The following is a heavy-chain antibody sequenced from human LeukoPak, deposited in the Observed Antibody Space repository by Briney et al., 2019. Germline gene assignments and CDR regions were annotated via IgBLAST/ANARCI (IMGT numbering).Heavy chain of an antibody. CDR3: ARPLDSGSYYY. D-gene: IGHD1-26*01. J-gene: IGHJ4*02. CDR2: IDYSGRA. V-gene: IGHV4-39*01. Sequence: SETLSLTCTVSGDSISSNTYYWGWIRQPPGKGLEWLGSIDYSGRASHKLSLKSRVTISVDASKNQFSLKLTSVTAADTAVYYCARPLDSGSYYYWGQGTLVTVSS. CDR1: GDSISSNTYY.